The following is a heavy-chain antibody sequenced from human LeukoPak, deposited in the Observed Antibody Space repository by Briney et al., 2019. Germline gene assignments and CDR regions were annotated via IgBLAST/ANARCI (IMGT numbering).Heavy chain of an antibody. CDR1: GFTFSSYS. D-gene: IGHD5-12*01. Sequence: AGGSLRLSCAASGFTFSSYSINWVRQAPGKGLEWVANIKQDGSEKYYVDSVKGRFTISRDNAKNSLYLQMNSLRAEDTAVYYCARDANSGYDVWGQGTLVTVSS. J-gene: IGHJ4*02. CDR2: IKQDGSEK. CDR3: ARDANSGYDV. V-gene: IGHV3-7*01.